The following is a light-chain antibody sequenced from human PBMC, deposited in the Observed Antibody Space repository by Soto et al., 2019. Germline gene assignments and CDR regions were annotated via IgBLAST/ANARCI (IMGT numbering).Light chain of an antibody. V-gene: IGKV1-12*01. CDR2: AAS. Sequence: DIQMTQSPSSLSAVVGDRVTITCRASRGIGDRLAWFQQKPGKAPQFLIQAASNLQSGVPSRFSGSEPGTEFILSINSLQPEDIATYYCLQVSSFPRTFGQGTKVEIK. J-gene: IGKJ1*01. CDR1: RGIGDR. CDR3: LQVSSFPRT.